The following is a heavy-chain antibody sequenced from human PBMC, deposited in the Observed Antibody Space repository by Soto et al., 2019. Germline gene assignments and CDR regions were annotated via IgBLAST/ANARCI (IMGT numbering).Heavy chain of an antibody. V-gene: IGHV3-74*01. CDR2: IDGVGTGT. CDR1: GFTFTNYW. CDR3: TTGVEY. J-gene: IGHJ4*02. Sequence: EVQLVQSGGGSVQPGGSLRLSCAAAGFTFTNYWMHWVRQVPGKGLVWVSRIDGVGTGTSYSDPVRGRFTISRDNAENTLYLKMSSLRAEDTAVYYGTTGVEYWGQGTPVTVSS.